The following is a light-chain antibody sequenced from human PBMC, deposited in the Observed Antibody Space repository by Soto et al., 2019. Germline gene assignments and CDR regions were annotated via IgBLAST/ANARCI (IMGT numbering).Light chain of an antibody. Sequence: QSALTQPRSVSGSPGQSVAISCTGTSSDVGGYNYVSWYQQHPGKAPKPMIYDVTQRPSGVPDRFSGSKSGNTASLTISGLQDEDEADYYCCSYAGSYVVFGGGTKLTVL. CDR3: CSYAGSYVV. J-gene: IGLJ2*01. CDR2: DVT. CDR1: SSDVGGYNY. V-gene: IGLV2-11*01.